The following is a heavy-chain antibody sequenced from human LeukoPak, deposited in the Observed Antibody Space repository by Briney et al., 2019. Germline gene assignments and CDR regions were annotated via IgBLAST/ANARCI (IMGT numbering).Heavy chain of an antibody. J-gene: IGHJ1*01. D-gene: IGHD3-16*02. CDR1: GFLFKTFG. V-gene: IGHV3-30*02. CDR3: ARDIVRGEYFQH. CDR2: IRYDGNNE. Sequence: PGGSLRLSCAASGFLFKTFGMNWVRQSPGKGLECVALIRYDGNNEYYADSVKGRFTISRDNSKNTLYLQMNSLRVEDTAVYYCARDIVRGEYFQHWGQGTLVTVSS.